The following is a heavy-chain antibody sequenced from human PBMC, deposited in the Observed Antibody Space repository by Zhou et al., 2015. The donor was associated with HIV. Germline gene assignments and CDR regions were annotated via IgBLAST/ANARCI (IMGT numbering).Heavy chain of an antibody. D-gene: IGHD6-19*01. CDR1: GFMFEEYA. J-gene: IGHJ1*01. Sequence: EVQLVESGGTLVQPGRSLTLSCEASGFMFEEYALHWVRQGPGKGLEWVSGISWNSGSIGYADSVKGRFTISRDNAKNSLYLQMNSLRPEDTALYYCVKDRYSSGWGFFQHWGQGTLVTVSS. V-gene: IGHV3-9*01. CDR3: VKDRYSSGWGFFQH. CDR2: ISWNSGSI.